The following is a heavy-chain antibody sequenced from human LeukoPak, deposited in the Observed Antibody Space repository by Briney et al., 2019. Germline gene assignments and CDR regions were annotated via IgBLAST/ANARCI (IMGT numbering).Heavy chain of an antibody. CDR2: IRSKAYGGTT. D-gene: IGHD4-17*01. V-gene: IGHV3-49*04. Sequence: GGSLRLSCTASGFTFGDYAMTWVRQAPGKGLEWVGFIRSKAYGGTTEYAASVKGRFTISRDDSKSIAYLQMNSLKTEDTAVYYCSRGRVPTTVIGYWGQGTLVTVSS. CDR1: GFTFGDYA. J-gene: IGHJ4*02. CDR3: SRGRVPTTVIGY.